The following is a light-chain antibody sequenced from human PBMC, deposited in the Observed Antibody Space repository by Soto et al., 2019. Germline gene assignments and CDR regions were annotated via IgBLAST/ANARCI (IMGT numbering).Light chain of an antibody. Sequence: QSVLTQPPSASGTPEQRVTLSFSGDSSHIGDNYVYWYQQLPGTAHKVFIFDNNQRPAGVPGRFSGSKSGTSAALAISGLRAEDEADYYCAAWDDSLSGPVFGTGTKVTVL. CDR2: DNN. V-gene: IGLV1-47*01. CDR1: SSHIGDNY. J-gene: IGLJ1*01. CDR3: AAWDDSLSGPV.